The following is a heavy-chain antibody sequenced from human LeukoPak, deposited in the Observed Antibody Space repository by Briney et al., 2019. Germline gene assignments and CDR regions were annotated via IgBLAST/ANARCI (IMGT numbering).Heavy chain of an antibody. CDR3: ASMWELLDPFDY. J-gene: IGHJ4*02. Sequence: PLETLSLTCAVYGGSFSGYYWSWIRQPPGKGLEWIGEINHSGSTNYNPSLKSRVTISVDTSKNQFSLKLSSVTAADTAVYYCASMWELLDPFDYWGQGTLVTVSS. D-gene: IGHD1-26*01. V-gene: IGHV4-34*01. CDR1: GGSFSGYY. CDR2: INHSGST.